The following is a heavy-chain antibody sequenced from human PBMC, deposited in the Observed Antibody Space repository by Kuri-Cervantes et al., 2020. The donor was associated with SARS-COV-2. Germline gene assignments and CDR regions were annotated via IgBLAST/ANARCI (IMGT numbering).Heavy chain of an antibody. J-gene: IGHJ5*02. V-gene: IGHV4-30-2*01. CDR1: GGSISSGGYS. CDR2: LSRTGST. Sequence: LRLSCAVSGGSISSGGYSWFWIRQPPGAGLEYLGHLSRTGSTFFNPSLRSRVTITIEKSKNQFTLKLNSVTAADTAIYFCARGERRQQTTWFDPWGQGILVTVSS. CDR3: ARGERRQQTTWFDP. D-gene: IGHD3-16*01.